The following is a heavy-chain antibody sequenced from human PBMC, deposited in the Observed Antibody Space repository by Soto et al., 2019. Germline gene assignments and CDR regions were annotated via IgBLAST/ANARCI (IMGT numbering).Heavy chain of an antibody. Sequence: SVKVSCEGSGGSVSNYAINWVRQAPAQRLELMGGIIPLYGTGNYAPDLQDRDTFTADRATSTAYMEVSSLRSDDTAIYHWATGLWSAAIAYYFDYWGQGTLVTVSS. CDR3: ATGLWSAAIAYYFDY. CDR2: IIPLYGTG. CDR1: GGSVSNYA. V-gene: IGHV1-69*06. D-gene: IGHD3-3*01. J-gene: IGHJ4*01.